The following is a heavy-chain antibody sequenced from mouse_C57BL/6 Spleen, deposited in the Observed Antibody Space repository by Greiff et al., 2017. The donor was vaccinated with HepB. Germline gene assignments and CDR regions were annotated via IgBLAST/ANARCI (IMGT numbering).Heavy chain of an antibody. CDR1: GYTFTDYN. Sequence: VQLQQSGPELVKPGASVKMSCKASGYTFTDYNMHWVKQSHGKSLEWIGYINPNNGGTSYNQKFKGKATLTVNKSSSTAYMELRSLTSEDSAVYYCARIPYYSNYEDYWGQGTTLTVSS. CDR3: ARIPYYSNYEDY. CDR2: INPNNGGT. D-gene: IGHD2-5*01. J-gene: IGHJ2*01. V-gene: IGHV1-22*01.